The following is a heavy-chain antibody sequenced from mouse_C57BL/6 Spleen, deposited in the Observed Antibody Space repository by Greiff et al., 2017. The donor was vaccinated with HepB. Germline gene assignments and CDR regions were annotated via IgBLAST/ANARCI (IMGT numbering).Heavy chain of an antibody. CDR1: GFSLTSYG. Sequence: QVQLQQSGPGLVQPSQSLSITCTVSGFSLTSYGVHWVRQSPGKGLEWLGVIWRGGSTDYNAAFMSRLSITKDNSKSQVFFKMNSLQADDTAIYYCAKSHYDYDGWYFDVWGTGTTVTVSS. CDR2: IWRGGST. J-gene: IGHJ1*03. D-gene: IGHD2-4*01. V-gene: IGHV2-5*01. CDR3: AKSHYDYDGWYFDV.